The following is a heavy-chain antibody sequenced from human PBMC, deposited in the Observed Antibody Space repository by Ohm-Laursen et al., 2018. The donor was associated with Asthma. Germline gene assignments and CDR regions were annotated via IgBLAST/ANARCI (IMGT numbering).Heavy chain of an antibody. Sequence: SLRLSCAASGFTFSSYAMHWVRQAPGKGLEWVAVISYDGSNKYYADSVKGRFTISRDNSKNTLYLQMNSLRAEDTAVYYCARDAVYDFWSGYYTSYYYYGMDVWGQGTTVTVSS. CDR2: ISYDGSNK. CDR1: GFTFSSYA. CDR3: ARDAVYDFWSGYYTSYYYYGMDV. V-gene: IGHV3-30-3*01. J-gene: IGHJ6*02. D-gene: IGHD3-3*01.